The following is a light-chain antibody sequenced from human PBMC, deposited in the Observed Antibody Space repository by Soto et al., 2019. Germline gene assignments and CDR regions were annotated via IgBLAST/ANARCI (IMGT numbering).Light chain of an antibody. CDR2: AAS. J-gene: IGKJ3*01. Sequence: DIQMTQSPSSLSASVGDRVTITCRASQTIIRYLNWYQQKPGRAPNLLIYAASSLHTGVPSRFSASGSGTEFTHTISSLQPEDSATYYCQQSYSTLFTFGPGTRVEIK. CDR3: QQSYSTLFT. V-gene: IGKV1-39*01. CDR1: QTIIRY.